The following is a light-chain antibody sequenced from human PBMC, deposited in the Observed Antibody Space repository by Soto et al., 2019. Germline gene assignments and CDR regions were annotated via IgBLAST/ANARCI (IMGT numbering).Light chain of an antibody. CDR3: AAWDDSLSVL. J-gene: IGLJ3*02. CDR1: SSNIGTYF. V-gene: IGLV1-47*01. CDR2: RDN. Sequence: QSVLTQPPSASGTPGQSVTISCSGGSSNIGTYFVYWYQQFPGTAPKLLIYRDNQRPSGVPDRFSGSKSGTSASLAISGLRSEYEADYYCAAWDDSLSVLFGGGTKLTVL.